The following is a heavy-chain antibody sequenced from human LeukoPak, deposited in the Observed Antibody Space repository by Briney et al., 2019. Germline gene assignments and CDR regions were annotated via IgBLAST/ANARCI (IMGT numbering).Heavy chain of an antibody. J-gene: IGHJ6*03. CDR3: AKGVGGSANYYYMDV. D-gene: IGHD3-10*01. CDR1: GFAFSRHG. Sequence: GSLELSCAASGFAFSRHGIHWGRQAPGKGLGWVAFIPYDGSNKFYTDSVKGRFTISRDNSKNTLYLQMNSLRAEDTAVYYCAKGVGGSANYYYMDVRGKGTTVTVSS. CDR2: IPYDGSNK. V-gene: IGHV3-30*02.